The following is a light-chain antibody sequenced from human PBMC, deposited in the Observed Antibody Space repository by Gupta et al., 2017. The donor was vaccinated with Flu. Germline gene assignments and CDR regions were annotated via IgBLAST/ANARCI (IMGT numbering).Light chain of an antibody. J-gene: IGLJ1*01. Sequence: SITISCTGTSSDIGGYKYVSWYQQHPGRAPKLMIYDVSTRPAGVADRFSGSKSGNTASLTISGLQAEDEADYYCISYTSGTSYVFGTGTKVTVL. CDR3: ISYTSGTSYV. CDR1: SSDIGGYKY. CDR2: DVS. V-gene: IGLV2-14*04.